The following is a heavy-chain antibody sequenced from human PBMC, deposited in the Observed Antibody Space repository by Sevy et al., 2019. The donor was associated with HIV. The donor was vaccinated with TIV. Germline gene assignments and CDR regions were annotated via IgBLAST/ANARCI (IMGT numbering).Heavy chain of an antibody. V-gene: IGHV1-18*01. CDR1: GYTFTSYG. D-gene: IGHD1-26*01. Sequence: ASVKVSCKTFGYTFTSYGISWVRLAPGQGLEWMGWISTYNGDTNSAQKLQGRVTMTTDTSTSTAYMELRSLRSDDTAGYYCARAPSGSQGPGQYFHHWGQGTLVTVSS. CDR2: ISTYNGDT. CDR3: ARAPSGSQGPGQYFHH. J-gene: IGHJ1*01.